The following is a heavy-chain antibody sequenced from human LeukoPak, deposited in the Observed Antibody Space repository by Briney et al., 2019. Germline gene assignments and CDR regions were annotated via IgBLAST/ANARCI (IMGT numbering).Heavy chain of an antibody. CDR3: ARDLSLYYDSSGYRGYPFGP. Sequence: ASVKVSCKASGYTFTSYAMHWVRQAPGQRLEWMGWINAGNGNTKYSQKFQGRVTITRDTSASTAYMELSSLRSEDTAVYYCARDLSLYYDSSGYRGYPFGPWGQGTLVTVSS. J-gene: IGHJ5*02. V-gene: IGHV1-3*01. D-gene: IGHD3-22*01. CDR1: GYTFTSYA. CDR2: INAGNGNT.